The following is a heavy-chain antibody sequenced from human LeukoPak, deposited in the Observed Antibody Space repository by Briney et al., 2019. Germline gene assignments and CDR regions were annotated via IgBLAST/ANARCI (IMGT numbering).Heavy chain of an antibody. V-gene: IGHV1-24*01. CDR2: FDPEDGET. D-gene: IGHD3-22*01. J-gene: IGHJ4*02. CDR3: ATRVYDSSGYYQRSFDY. Sequence: ASVKVSCKVSGYTLTELSMHWVRQAPGKGLEWMGGFDPEDGETIYAQKFQGGVTVTEDTSTDTAYMELSSLRSEDTAVYYCATRVYDSSGYYQRSFDYWGQGTLVTVSS. CDR1: GYTLTELS.